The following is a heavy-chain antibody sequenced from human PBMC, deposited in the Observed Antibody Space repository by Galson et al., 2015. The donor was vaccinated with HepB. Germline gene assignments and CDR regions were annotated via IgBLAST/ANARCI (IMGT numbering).Heavy chain of an antibody. CDR3: ARDSWEQSLGGAFDI. Sequence: SLRLSCAASGFTFSSYAMHWVRQAPGKGLEWVAVISYDGSNKYYADSVKGRFTISRDNSKNTLYLQMNSLRAEDTAVYYCARDSWEQSLGGAFDIWGQGTMVTVSS. CDR2: ISYDGSNK. J-gene: IGHJ3*02. CDR1: GFTFSSYA. D-gene: IGHD1-26*01. V-gene: IGHV3-30*04.